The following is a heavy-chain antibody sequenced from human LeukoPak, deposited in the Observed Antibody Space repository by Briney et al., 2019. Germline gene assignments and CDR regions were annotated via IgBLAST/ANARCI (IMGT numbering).Heavy chain of an antibody. CDR3: ARGSPRAVAEY. V-gene: IGHV4-34*01. Sequence: PSETLSLTCAVYGGSFSGYYWSWIRQPPGKGLEWIGEINHSGSTNYNPSLKSRVTISVDTSKNQFSLKLSSVTAADTAVYYCARGSPRAVAEYWGQGTLVTVSS. J-gene: IGHJ4*02. D-gene: IGHD6-19*01. CDR2: INHSGST. CDR1: GGSFSGYY.